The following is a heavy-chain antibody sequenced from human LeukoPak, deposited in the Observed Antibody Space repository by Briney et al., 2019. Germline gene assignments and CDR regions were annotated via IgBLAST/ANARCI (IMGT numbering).Heavy chain of an antibody. CDR2: ISGSGGST. V-gene: IGHV3-23*01. CDR3: AKDTQLVAATSFDY. J-gene: IGHJ4*02. Sequence: GGSLRLSCAASGFTFSSYAMSWVRQAPGKGLEWVSAISGSGGSTYYAASAKGRFTISRDNSKNTLYLQMNSLRAEDTAVYYCAKDTQLVAATSFDYWGQGTLVTVSS. CDR1: GFTFSSYA. D-gene: IGHD2-15*01.